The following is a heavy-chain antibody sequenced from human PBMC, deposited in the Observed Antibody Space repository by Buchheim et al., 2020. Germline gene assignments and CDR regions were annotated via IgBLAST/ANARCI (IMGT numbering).Heavy chain of an antibody. V-gene: IGHV4-39*07. CDR2: IYYSGST. J-gene: IGHJ6*02. CDR1: GGSISSTSYY. D-gene: IGHD4-17*01. Sequence: QLQLQESGPGLVKPSETLSLTCTVSGGSISSTSYYWGWIRQPPGKGLEWFGSIYYSGSTYYNPSLKSRVTISVDTSKNQFSLKLSSVTAADTAVYYCATSTTVTLYYYYYGMDVWGQGTT. CDR3: ATSTTVTLYYYYYGMDV.